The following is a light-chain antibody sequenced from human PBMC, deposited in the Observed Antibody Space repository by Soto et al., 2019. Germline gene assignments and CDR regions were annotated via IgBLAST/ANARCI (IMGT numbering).Light chain of an antibody. CDR1: QGVSSH. Sequence: DIQMTQSPSTLSGCVGDRVTITCRASQGVSSHLAWHQQKPGKAPKLLIYEVSTLQSGVPSRFSGSGSGTDFTLTISSLQPEDFATYYCQHLNSYPITFGQGTRLEIK. CDR3: QHLNSYPIT. J-gene: IGKJ5*01. V-gene: IGKV1-9*01. CDR2: EVS.